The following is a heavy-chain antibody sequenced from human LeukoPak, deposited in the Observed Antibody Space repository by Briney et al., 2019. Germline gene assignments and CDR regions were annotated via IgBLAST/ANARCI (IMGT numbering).Heavy chain of an antibody. Sequence: SGGSLRLSCAASGFTSDDYAMHWVRQAPGKGLEWVSGISWNSGSIGYADSVKGRFTISRDNAKNSLYLQMNSLRAEDTALYYCAKDSGGSYYEGYFDYWGQGTLVTVSS. J-gene: IGHJ4*02. V-gene: IGHV3-9*02. CDR1: GFTSDDYA. CDR2: ISWNSGSI. D-gene: IGHD1-26*01. CDR3: AKDSGGSYYEGYFDY.